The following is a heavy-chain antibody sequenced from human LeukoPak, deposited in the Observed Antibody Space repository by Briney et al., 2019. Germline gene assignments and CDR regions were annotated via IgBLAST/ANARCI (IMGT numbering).Heavy chain of an antibody. D-gene: IGHD6-13*01. Sequence: LPGGSLRLSCAASGFTFSSYGMHWVRQAPGKGLEWAALISYDGGKKYYADSVKGRFTISRDNSKNTLYLQMNSLIPDDTAVYYCTTDSPLSTAAGKIMPWGQGTLVTVSS. CDR3: TTDSPLSTAAGKIMP. CDR2: ISYDGGKK. V-gene: IGHV3-30*03. CDR1: GFTFSSYG. J-gene: IGHJ5*02.